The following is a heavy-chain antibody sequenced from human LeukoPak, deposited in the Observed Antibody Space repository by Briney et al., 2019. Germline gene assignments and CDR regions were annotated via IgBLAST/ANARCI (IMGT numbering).Heavy chain of an antibody. V-gene: IGHV3-33*01. CDR1: GFTLRNYG. Sequence: GGSRRLSGAGLGFTLRNYGMHWVRQAPGKGLGWVAIIWFDGSNKYYADSVKGRFTISRGDSKSTVYVQMNSLRAEDTAVYYCARDSGGSWLDPWGQGTLVTVSS. J-gene: IGHJ5*02. CDR3: ARDSGGSWLDP. CDR2: IWFDGSNK. D-gene: IGHD3-10*01.